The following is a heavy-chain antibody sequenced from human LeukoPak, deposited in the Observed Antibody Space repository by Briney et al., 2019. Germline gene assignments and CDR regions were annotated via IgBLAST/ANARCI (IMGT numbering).Heavy chain of an antibody. V-gene: IGHV4-59*08. CDR2: IYYSGST. CDR3: ARLGITIFGVDYGMDV. D-gene: IGHD3-3*01. J-gene: IGHJ6*02. Sequence: SDTLSLTCTVSGGSISSYYWSWIRQPPGKGLEWIGYIYYSGSTNYNPSLKRRVTISVDTSKNQFSLKLSSVTAADTAVYYCARLGITIFGVDYGMDVWGQGTTVTVSS. CDR1: GGSISSYY.